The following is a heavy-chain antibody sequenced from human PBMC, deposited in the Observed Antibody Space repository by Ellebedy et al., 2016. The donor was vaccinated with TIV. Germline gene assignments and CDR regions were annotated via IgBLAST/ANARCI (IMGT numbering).Heavy chain of an antibody. CDR2: ISAYNGNT. J-gene: IGHJ6*02. D-gene: IGHD5-18*01. V-gene: IGHV1-18*01. CDR1: GYTFTSYG. CDR3: ARCRWTAMVDYYYGMDV. Sequence: AASVKVSCKASGYTFTSYGISWARQAPGQGLEWMGWISAYNGNTSYAQKLRGRVTMTTDTSTSTAYMELRSLRSDDTAVYYCARCRWTAMVDYYYGMDVWGQGTTVTVS.